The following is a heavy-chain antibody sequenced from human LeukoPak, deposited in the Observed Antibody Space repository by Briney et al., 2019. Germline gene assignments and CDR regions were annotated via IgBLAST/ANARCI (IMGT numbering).Heavy chain of an antibody. CDR2: ISGSGGST. J-gene: IGHJ4*02. CDR3: AKLSRGYYYGLFDY. V-gene: IGHV3-23*01. CDR1: GFTFSSYA. Sequence: GGSLRLSCAASGFTFSSYAMSWVRQAPGKGLEWVSAISGSGGSTYYADPVKGRFTISRDNSKNTLYLQMNSLRAEDTAVYYCAKLSRGYYYGLFDYWGQGTLVTVSS. D-gene: IGHD3-22*01.